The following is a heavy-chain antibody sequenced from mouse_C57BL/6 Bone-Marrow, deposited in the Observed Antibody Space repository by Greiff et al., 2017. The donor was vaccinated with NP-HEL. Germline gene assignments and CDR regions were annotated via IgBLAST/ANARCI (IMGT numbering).Heavy chain of an antibody. CDR3: AREDYYGSSYVLYYAMDY. Sequence: VQLQQSGPELVKPGASVKISCKASGYSFTDYNMNWVKQSNGKSLEWIGVINPNYGTTSYNQKFKGKATLTVDQSSSTAYMQLNSLTSEDSAVYSCAREDYYGSSYVLYYAMDYWGQGTSVTVSS. CDR1: GYSFTDYN. V-gene: IGHV1-39*01. J-gene: IGHJ4*01. D-gene: IGHD1-1*01. CDR2: INPNYGTT.